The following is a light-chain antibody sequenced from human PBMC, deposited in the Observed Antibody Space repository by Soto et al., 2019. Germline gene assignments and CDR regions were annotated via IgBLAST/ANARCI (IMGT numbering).Light chain of an antibody. V-gene: IGKV3-20*01. J-gene: IGKJ3*01. CDR3: QQYGSSQT. CDR1: QSVSSSY. CDR2: GSS. Sequence: IVLTQYPGTLSLSPGERATLSCRASQSVSSSYLAWYQQKPGQAPRLLIYGSSSRATGIPDSFSGSGSGTDITLNISSLEPEDFAVYYCQQYGSSQTFGPGTKVDIX.